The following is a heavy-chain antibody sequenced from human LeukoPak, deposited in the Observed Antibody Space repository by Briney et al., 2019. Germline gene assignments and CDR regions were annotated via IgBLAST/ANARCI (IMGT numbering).Heavy chain of an antibody. Sequence: PGGSLRLSCAASGFTFSSYGMHWVRQAPGKGLEWVAVISYDGSNKYYADSVKGRFTISRDNSKNTLYVQMNSLRAEDTAVYYCAKDRGGYCASGVCSYFDYWGQGTLVTVSS. CDR3: AKDRGGYCASGVCSYFDY. CDR2: ISYDGSNK. CDR1: GFTFSSYG. J-gene: IGHJ4*02. D-gene: IGHD2-8*01. V-gene: IGHV3-30*18.